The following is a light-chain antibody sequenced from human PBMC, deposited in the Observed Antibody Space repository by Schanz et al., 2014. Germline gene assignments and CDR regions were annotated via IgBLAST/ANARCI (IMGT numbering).Light chain of an antibody. J-gene: IGKJ2*01. V-gene: IGKV3-15*01. CDR3: QRHGSSPLYT. CDR1: QSVSSK. Sequence: EIVMTQFPATLSVSPGDRATLSCRASQSVSSKLAWFQQKPGQAPRLLIYGASTRATGIPVRFSGSGSGTDFTLTISRLEPEDFAVYYCQRHGSSPLYTFGQGTKVEVK. CDR2: GAS.